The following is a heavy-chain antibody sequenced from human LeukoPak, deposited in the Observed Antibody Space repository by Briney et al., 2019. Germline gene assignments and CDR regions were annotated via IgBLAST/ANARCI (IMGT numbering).Heavy chain of an antibody. Sequence: GGSLRLSRAASGFTFTSYAMSWVRQAPGKGLEWVSANSGSGGTTYYADSVKGRFTISRDISKNTLYLQMNSLRAEDTAVYYCAKDLKPAAGPFDYWGQGTLVTVSS. CDR1: GFTFTSYA. D-gene: IGHD6-13*01. CDR2: NSGSGGTT. CDR3: AKDLKPAAGPFDY. J-gene: IGHJ4*02. V-gene: IGHV3-23*01.